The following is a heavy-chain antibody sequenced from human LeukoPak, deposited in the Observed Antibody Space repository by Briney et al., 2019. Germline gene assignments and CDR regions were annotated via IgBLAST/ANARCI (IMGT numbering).Heavy chain of an antibody. CDR2: IYHSGST. J-gene: IGHJ4*02. CDR1: GGSISSGGYY. Sequence: SKTLSLTCTVSGGSISSGGYYWSWIRQPPGKGLEWIGYIYHSGSTYYNPSLKSRVTISVDRSKNQFSLKLSSVTAADTAVYYRANTCRKTSRSFYYLGQGTLGTVSS. V-gene: IGHV4-30-2*01. D-gene: IGHD2-2*01. CDR3: ANTCRKTSRSFYY.